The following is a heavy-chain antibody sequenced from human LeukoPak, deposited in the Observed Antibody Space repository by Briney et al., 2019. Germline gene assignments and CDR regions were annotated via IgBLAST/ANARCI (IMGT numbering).Heavy chain of an antibody. J-gene: IGHJ3*02. CDR1: GYTFTSYY. Sequence: GASVKVSCKASGYTFTSYYMHWVRQAPGQGLEWMGIINPSGGSTSYAQKFQGRVTMTRDMSTSTAYMELRSLRSDDTAVYYCARVPARASIMITFGGVIVTRTPPGGAFDIWGQGTMVTVSS. D-gene: IGHD3-16*02. V-gene: IGHV1-46*01. CDR3: ARVPARASIMITFGGVIVTRTPPGGAFDI. CDR2: INPSGGST.